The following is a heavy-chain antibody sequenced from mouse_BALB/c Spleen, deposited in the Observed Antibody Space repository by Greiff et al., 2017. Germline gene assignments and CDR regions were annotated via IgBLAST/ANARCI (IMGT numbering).Heavy chain of an antibody. Sequence: VKLVESGAELAKPGASVKMSCKASGYTFTSYWMHWVKQRPGQGLEWIGYINPSTGYTEYNQKFKDKATLTADKSSSTAYMQLSSLTSEDSAVYYCARNYMLWFAYWGQGTLVTVSA. CDR3: ARNYMLWFAY. D-gene: IGHD2-12*01. J-gene: IGHJ3*01. CDR1: GYTFTSYW. V-gene: IGHV1-7*01. CDR2: INPSTGYT.